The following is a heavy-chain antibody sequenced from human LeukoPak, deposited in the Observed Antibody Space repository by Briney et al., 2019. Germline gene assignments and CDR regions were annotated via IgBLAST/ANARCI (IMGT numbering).Heavy chain of an antibody. J-gene: IGHJ4*02. V-gene: IGHV3-23*01. CDR2: ISGSGGST. CDR3: AKGFLEWLLPLDY. CDR1: GFTFSSNW. Sequence: PGGSLRLSCAASGFTFSSNWMNWVRQAPGKGLEWVSAISGSGGSTYYADSVKGRFTISRDNSKNTLYLQMNSLRAEDTAVYYCAKGFLEWLLPLDYWGQGTLVTVSS. D-gene: IGHD3-3*01.